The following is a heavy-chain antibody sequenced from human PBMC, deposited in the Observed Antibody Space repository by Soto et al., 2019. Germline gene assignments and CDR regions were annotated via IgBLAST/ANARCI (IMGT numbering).Heavy chain of an antibody. CDR2: ISSRSYTI. CDR3: ARGGSSSDNGMDV. CDR1: GFSFSTYS. D-gene: IGHD3-16*01. Sequence: EVQLVESGGGWVQPGGSLRLSCAASGFSFSTYSMNWVRQAPGKGLEWVSYISSRSYTIYYVDSVKGRFTISRDNAKNSLYLQMNSLKDEDKAVYYWARGGSSSDNGMDVGGQGTTVTVSS. J-gene: IGHJ6*02. V-gene: IGHV3-48*02.